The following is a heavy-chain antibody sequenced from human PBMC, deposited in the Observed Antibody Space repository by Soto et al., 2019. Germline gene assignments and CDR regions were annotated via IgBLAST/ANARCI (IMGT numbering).Heavy chain of an antibody. D-gene: IGHD4-4*01. V-gene: IGHV1-2*04. J-gene: IGHJ6*02. Sequence: GASVKVSCKASGYTFTGYYMHWVRQAPGQGLEWMGWINPNSGGTNYAQKFQGWVTMTRDTSISTAYMELSRLRSDDTAVYYCARDQKALFYSNYDYYYYGMDGWGQATTVTVAS. CDR2: INPNSGGT. CDR1: GYTFTGYY. CDR3: ARDQKALFYSNYDYYYYGMDG.